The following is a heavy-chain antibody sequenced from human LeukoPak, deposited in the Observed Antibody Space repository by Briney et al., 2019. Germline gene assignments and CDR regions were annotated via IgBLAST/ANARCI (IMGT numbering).Heavy chain of an antibody. D-gene: IGHD6-19*01. Sequence: SETLSLTCTVSGGSIRSSYYYWGWIRQPPGKGLEWIGSMSYSGSTYYNPSLKSRVTISADTSKNQFSLRLSSVTAADTAVYYCARGIAVAGGPHDFWGQGTLVTVSS. J-gene: IGHJ4*02. CDR2: MSYSGST. CDR3: ARGIAVAGGPHDF. V-gene: IGHV4-39*01. CDR1: GGSIRSSYYY.